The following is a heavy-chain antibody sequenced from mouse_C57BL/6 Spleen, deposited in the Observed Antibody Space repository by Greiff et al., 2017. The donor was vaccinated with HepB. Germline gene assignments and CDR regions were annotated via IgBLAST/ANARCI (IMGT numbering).Heavy chain of an antibody. D-gene: IGHD2-10*02. CDR3: ASWYRNGL. J-gene: IGHJ4*01. V-gene: IGHV1-39*01. Sequence: EVQLQQSGPELVKPGASVKISCKASGYSFTDYNMNWVNQSNGKSLEWIGVINPNDGTTSYNQKFKGKATLTVDKSSSTAYMQLNSLTSEDSAVYYCASWYRNGLWGQGTSVTVSS. CDR2: INPNDGTT. CDR1: GYSFTDYN.